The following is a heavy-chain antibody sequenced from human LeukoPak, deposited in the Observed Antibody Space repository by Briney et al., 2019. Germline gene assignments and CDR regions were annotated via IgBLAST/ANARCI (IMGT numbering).Heavy chain of an antibody. CDR3: AKECGDYPYYYYGMDV. V-gene: IGHV3-30*18. J-gene: IGHJ6*02. CDR2: ISFDGSNK. CDR1: GFTFSSYD. D-gene: IGHD4-17*01. Sequence: GGSLRLSCAASGFTFSSYDMHWVRQAPGKGLEWVAVISFDGSNKYYADSVKGRFTISRDNSKNTLYLQMNSLRAEDTAVYYCAKECGDYPYYYYGMDVWGQGTTVTVSS.